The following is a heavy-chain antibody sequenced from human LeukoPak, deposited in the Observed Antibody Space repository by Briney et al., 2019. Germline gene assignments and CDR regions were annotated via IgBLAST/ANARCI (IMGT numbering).Heavy chain of an antibody. CDR2: VSGSGGST. CDR1: GFTFSSYA. D-gene: IGHD2-15*01. V-gene: IGHV3-23*01. CDR3: AKDWDVAASPFDY. Sequence: GGSLRLSCAASGFTFSSYAMSWVRQAPGKGLEWVSAVSGSGGSTYYADFVKGRFTISRDNSKNTLYLQMNSLRAEDTAVYYCAKDWDVAASPFDYWGQGTLVTVSS. J-gene: IGHJ4*02.